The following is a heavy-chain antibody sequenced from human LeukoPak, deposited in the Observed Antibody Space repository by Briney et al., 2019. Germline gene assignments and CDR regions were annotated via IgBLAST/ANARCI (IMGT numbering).Heavy chain of an antibody. CDR3: ARGMVRGEGVAY. J-gene: IGHJ4*02. CDR2: IYYSGST. CDR1: GGSISSGDYY. D-gene: IGHD3-10*01. V-gene: IGHV4-30-4*08. Sequence: PSQTLSLTCTVSGGSISSGDYYWRWIRQPPGKGLEWIGYIYYSGSTYYNPSLKSRVTISVDTSKNQFSLKLSSVTAADTAVYYCARGMVRGEGVAYWGQGTLVTVSS.